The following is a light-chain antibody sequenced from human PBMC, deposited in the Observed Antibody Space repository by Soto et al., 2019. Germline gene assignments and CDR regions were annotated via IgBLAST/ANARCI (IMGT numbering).Light chain of an antibody. V-gene: IGKV3-11*01. CDR3: QERNRWPRGT. J-gene: IGKJ4*01. CDR1: QSVSVN. CDR2: TAS. Sequence: EVVLTQSPAILSLSPGERATLFCRASQSVSVNFAWYQQKPGQPPRPLIYTASDRAPGIPARFSASGSGTDFTLTISSLEPEDFAVYFCQERNRWPRGTFGAGTKVEI.